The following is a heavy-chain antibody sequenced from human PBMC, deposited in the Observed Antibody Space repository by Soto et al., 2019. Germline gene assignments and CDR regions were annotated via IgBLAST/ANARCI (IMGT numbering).Heavy chain of an antibody. D-gene: IGHD3-9*01. Sequence: QVQLQESGPGLVKPSQTLSLTCTVSGGSISSGGYYWSWIRQHPGKGLEWIGYIYYSGSTYYNPSLKSRVTISVDTSKNQFSLKLSSVTAADTAVYYCARLHLGIMAYNWFDPWGQGTLVTVSS. CDR1: GGSISSGGYY. CDR3: ARLHLGIMAYNWFDP. V-gene: IGHV4-31*03. J-gene: IGHJ5*02. CDR2: IYYSGST.